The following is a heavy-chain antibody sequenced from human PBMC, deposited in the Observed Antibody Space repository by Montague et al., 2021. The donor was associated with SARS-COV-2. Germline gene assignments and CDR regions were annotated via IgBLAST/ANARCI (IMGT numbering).Heavy chain of an antibody. D-gene: IGHD3-10*01. CDR3: SRGGGYYYGSGSWLFDY. Sequence: SLRLSCAVSGFTFDDYGMSWVRQAPGKGLEWVSGISRSGDSTAYGDSVKGRFIISRDNAKNTLYLQMNSLRVEDTAFYHCSRGGGYYYGSGSWLFDYWGQGTLVTVSS. J-gene: IGHJ4*02. V-gene: IGHV3-20*01. CDR1: GFTFDDYG. CDR2: ISRSGDST.